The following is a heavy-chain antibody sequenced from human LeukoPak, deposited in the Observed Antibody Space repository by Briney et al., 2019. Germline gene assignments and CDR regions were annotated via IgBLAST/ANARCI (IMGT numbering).Heavy chain of an antibody. CDR1: GYTFTSYG. J-gene: IGHJ5*02. V-gene: IGHV1-18*01. CDR3: ARAGRRWYYYDSSGSNWLDP. CDR2: ISAYNGNT. D-gene: IGHD3-22*01. Sequence: ASVKVSCKASGYTFTSYGISWVRQAPGQGLEWMGWISAYNGNTNYAQKLQGRVTMTTDTSTSTAYMELRSLRSDDTAVYYCARAGRRWYYYDSSGSNWLDPWGQGTLVTVSS.